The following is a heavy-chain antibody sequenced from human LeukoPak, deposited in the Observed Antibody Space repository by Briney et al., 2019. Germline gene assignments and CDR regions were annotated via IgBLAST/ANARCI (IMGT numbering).Heavy chain of an antibody. CDR3: ARSIGLTGGGVDV. Sequence: PGGSLRLSCAASGFTFRDYNMNWVCQAPGKGLEWVSYITDSGSTIHYADSVNGRFTISRDNAKNSLYLQMNSLRAEDSAVYYCARSIGLTGGGVDVWGRGTTVTVSS. CDR2: ITDSGSTI. J-gene: IGHJ6*02. CDR1: GFTFRDYN. D-gene: IGHD3-9*01. V-gene: IGHV3-11*01.